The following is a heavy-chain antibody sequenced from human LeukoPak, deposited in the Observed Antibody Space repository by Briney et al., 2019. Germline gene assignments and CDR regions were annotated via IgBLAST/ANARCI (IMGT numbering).Heavy chain of an antibody. J-gene: IGHJ4*02. D-gene: IGHD2-21*02. CDR1: GYTFTSYG. V-gene: IGHV1-18*01. CDR2: ISAYNGNT. Sequence: ASVKVSCKASGYTFTSYGISWVRQAPGQGLEWVGWISAYNGNTNYAQKLQGRVTMTTDTSTSTAYMELRSLRSDDTAVYYCARDFAYCGGDCYFPAVWGQGTLVTVSS. CDR3: ARDFAYCGGDCYFPAV.